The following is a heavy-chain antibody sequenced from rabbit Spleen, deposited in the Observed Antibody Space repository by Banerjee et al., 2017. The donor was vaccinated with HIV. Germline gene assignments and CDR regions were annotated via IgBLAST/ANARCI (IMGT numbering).Heavy chain of an antibody. CDR3: ARNYVNVFDP. V-gene: IGHV1S40*01. CDR1: GVSFSSNHY. Sequence: QSLEESGGDLVKPGASLTLTCTASGVSFSSNHYMCWVRQAPGKGLEWIACIDTGSSGYTYYASWATGRFTCSKTSSTTVTLKMTSLTAADTATYFCARNYVNVFDPWGPGTLVTVS. D-gene: IGHD1-1*01. CDR2: IDTGSSGYT. J-gene: IGHJ2*01.